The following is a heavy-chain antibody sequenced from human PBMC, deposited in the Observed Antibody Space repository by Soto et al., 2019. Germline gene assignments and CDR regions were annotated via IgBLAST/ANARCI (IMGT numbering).Heavy chain of an antibody. J-gene: IGHJ6*02. CDR1: GFTFSSYW. CDR2: INSDGSST. D-gene: IGHD3-3*01. CDR3: ARDLEDGDKGGIDHLEWPFRWGYYYGMDV. Sequence: GGSLRLSCAASGFTFSSYWMHWVRQAPGKGLVWVSRINSDGSSTSYADSVKGRFTISRDNAKNTLYLQMNSLRAEDTAVYYCARDLEDGDKGGIDHLEWPFRWGYYYGMDVWGQGTTVTVSS. V-gene: IGHV3-74*01.